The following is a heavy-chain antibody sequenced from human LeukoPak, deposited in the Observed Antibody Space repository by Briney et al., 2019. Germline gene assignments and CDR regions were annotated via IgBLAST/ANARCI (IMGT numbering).Heavy chain of an antibody. CDR1: GFSFSNYG. D-gene: IGHD1-26*01. Sequence: GGSLRLSCAVSGFSFSNYGMHWVRQAPGKGLEWVAFIRYDGRNKYHADSVKGRCTISRDSSKDTLYLQMDSLRPEDTAVYYCAKDTSWWESHYYFDHWGQGTLVTVSS. V-gene: IGHV3-30*02. CDR3: AKDTSWWESHYYFDH. CDR2: IRYDGRNK. J-gene: IGHJ4*02.